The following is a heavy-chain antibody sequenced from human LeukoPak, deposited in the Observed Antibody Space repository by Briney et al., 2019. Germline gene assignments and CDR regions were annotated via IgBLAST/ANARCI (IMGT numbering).Heavy chain of an antibody. CDR1: DGSISSYC. CDR3: ARGYCRGTSCNRYTFDM. Sequence: KASETLSLTCTVADGSISSYCWGWIRQLPGEGLEWIGYLYFSGGTNYNPSLTSRVTRSVDTSKNQFSLTLSSVTAADTAVYYCARGYCRGTSCNRYTFDMWGQGTMVTVSS. CDR2: LYFSGGT. J-gene: IGHJ3*02. V-gene: IGHV4-59*01. D-gene: IGHD2-2*01.